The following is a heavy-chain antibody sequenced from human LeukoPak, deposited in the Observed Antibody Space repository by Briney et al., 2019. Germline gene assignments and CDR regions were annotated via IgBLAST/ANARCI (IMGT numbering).Heavy chain of an antibody. CDR3: ARDLLGIAVAGPNWFDP. CDR1: GYTFTGYY. V-gene: IGHV1-2*02. Sequence: ASVKVSCKASGYTFTGYYMHWVRQAPGQGLEWMGWINPNSGGTNYAQKFQGRVTMTRDTSISTAYMELSRLRSDDMAVYYCARDLLGIAVAGPNWFDPWGQGTLVTVSS. CDR2: INPNSGGT. D-gene: IGHD6-19*01. J-gene: IGHJ5*02.